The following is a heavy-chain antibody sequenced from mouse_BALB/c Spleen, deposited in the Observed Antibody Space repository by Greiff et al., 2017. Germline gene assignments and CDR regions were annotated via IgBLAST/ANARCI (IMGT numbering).Heavy chain of an antibody. CDR3: ARDRFFYAMDY. CDR2: ISSGGSYT. V-gene: IGHV5-9-4*01. Sequence: EVQLVESGGGLVKPGGSLKLSCAASGFTFSSYAMSWVRQSPEKRLEWVAEISSGGSYTYYPDTVTGRFTISRDNAKNTLYLEMSSLRSEDTAMYYCARDRFFYAMDYWGQGTSVTVSS. J-gene: IGHJ4*01. CDR1: GFTFSSYA.